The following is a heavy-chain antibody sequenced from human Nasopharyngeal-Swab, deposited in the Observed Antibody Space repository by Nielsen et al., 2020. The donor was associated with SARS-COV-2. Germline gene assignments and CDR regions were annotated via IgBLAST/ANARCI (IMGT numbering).Heavy chain of an antibody. CDR1: GFTFSSYS. V-gene: IGHV3-21*01. D-gene: IGHD6-6*01. CDR3: AGEGRDSSSYYFDY. J-gene: IGHJ4*02. Sequence: GGSLRLSCAASGFTFSSYSMNWVRQASGKGLEWVSSISSSSSYIYYADSVKGRFTISRDNAKNSLYLQMNSLRAEDTAVYYCAGEGRDSSSYYFDYWGQGTLVTVSS. CDR2: ISSSSSYI.